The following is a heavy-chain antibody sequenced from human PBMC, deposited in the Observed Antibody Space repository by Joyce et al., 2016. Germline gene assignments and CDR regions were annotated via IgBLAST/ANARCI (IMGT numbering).Heavy chain of an antibody. CDR3: ATSLPSRVGGFQFFGLDV. D-gene: IGHD3-10*01. J-gene: IGHJ6*02. V-gene: IGHV4-61*01. CDR2: IYNSETT. Sequence: HLQESGPGLVKPSETLSLTCTFSGDSFSDTSYYWSWIRQPPGKGLEWLGFIYNSETTHYKPSLGGRLSISAGAAKKQFSLRLTSVTSADTAVYYCATSLPSRVGGFQFFGLDVWGQGTTVIVS. CDR1: GDSFSDTSYY.